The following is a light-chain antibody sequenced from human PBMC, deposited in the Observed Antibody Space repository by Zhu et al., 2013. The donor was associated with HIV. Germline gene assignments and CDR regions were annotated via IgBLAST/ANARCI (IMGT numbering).Light chain of an antibody. V-gene: IGKV3-20*01. Sequence: EIVLTQSPGTLSLSPGERATLSCRASQSVSNFYLAWYQQRPGQAPRLLIYGVSRRATGIPDRFIGSGSGTEFTLTISRLEPEDFVVYYCQQYANSPSSFGQGTKLESN. CDR3: QQYANSPSS. CDR2: GVS. J-gene: IGKJ2*04. CDR1: QSVSNFY.